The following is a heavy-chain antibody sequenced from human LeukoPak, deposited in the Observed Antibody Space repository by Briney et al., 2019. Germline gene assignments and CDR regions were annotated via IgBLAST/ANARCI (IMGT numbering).Heavy chain of an antibody. CDR1: GFTFSSYG. V-gene: IGHV3-33*03. CDR3: ARLAWFGELFARFDY. D-gene: IGHD3-10*01. J-gene: IGHJ4*02. Sequence: PGGSLRLSCAASGFTFSSYGMHWVRQAPGKGLEWVAVIWYDGSNKYYADSVKGRSTISRDNAKNSLYLQMNSLRAEDTAVYYCARLAWFGELFARFDYWGQGTLVTVSS. CDR2: IWYDGSNK.